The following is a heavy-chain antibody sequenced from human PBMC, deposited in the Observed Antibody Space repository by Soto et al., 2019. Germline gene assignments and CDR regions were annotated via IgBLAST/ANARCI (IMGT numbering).Heavy chain of an antibody. V-gene: IGHV1-3*01. CDR1: GYIVTNYA. CDR2: INAGNGDT. CDR3: ARVYNQLDWNYPGMDV. J-gene: IGHJ6*02. Sequence: ASVKVSCKASGYIVTNYAIQWVRQAPGQRLEWMGWINAGNGDTRYSQKFQDRVTITWDTSSSTAYMELSSLRSEDTAVYYCARVYNQLDWNYPGMDVWGQGTTVTVSS. D-gene: IGHD1-7*01.